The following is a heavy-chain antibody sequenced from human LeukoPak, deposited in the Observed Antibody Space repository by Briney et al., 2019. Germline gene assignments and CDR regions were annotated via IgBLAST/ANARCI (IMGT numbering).Heavy chain of an antibody. J-gene: IGHJ4*02. D-gene: IGHD4-23*01. V-gene: IGHV3-64*05. CDR2: ISSNGATT. Sequence: GGSLRLSCSASGFTFSSYAMHWVRQAPGKGLEYVSAISSNGATTYYADSVKGRFTISRDNSKNTLYFQMSSLRPEDTAVYYCVKIVLAGGYFDSWGQRTLVTVSS. CDR1: GFTFSSYA. CDR3: VKIVLAGGYFDS.